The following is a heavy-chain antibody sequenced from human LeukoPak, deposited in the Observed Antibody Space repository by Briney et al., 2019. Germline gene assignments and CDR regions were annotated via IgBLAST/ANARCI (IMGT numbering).Heavy chain of an antibody. CDR1: GYSISSGYY. D-gene: IGHD5-24*01. J-gene: IGHJ4*02. CDR3: ARVIRWLQYYFDY. CDR2: IYHSGST. V-gene: IGHV4-38-2*02. Sequence: PSETLSLTCTVSGYSISSGYYWGWIRQPPGKGLEWIGSIYHSGSTYYNPSLKSRVTISVDTSKNQFSLKLSSVTAADTAVYYCARVIRWLQYYFDYWGQGTPVTVSS.